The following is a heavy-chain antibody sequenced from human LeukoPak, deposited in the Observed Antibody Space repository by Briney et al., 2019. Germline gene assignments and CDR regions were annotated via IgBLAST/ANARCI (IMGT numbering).Heavy chain of an antibody. J-gene: IGHJ5*02. CDR3: ARDASDYGARGWFDP. CDR1: GFTVSSNY. Sequence: GGSLRLSCAASGFTVSSNYMSWVRQAPGRGLEWVSVIYSGGSTYYADSVKGRFTISRDNSKNTLYLQMNSLRAEDTAVYYCARDASDYGARGWFDPWGQGTLVTVSS. V-gene: IGHV3-66*01. D-gene: IGHD4-17*01. CDR2: IYSGGST.